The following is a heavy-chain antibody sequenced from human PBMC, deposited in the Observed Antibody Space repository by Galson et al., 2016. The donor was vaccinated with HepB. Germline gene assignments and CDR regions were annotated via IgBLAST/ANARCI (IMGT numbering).Heavy chain of an antibody. Sequence: SVKVSCKASGYTFTTYGITWVRQAPGQGLEWMGWISVNNGDTKYAEKLQGRITMTTDTSTGTAYMELTSLRSDDTAVYYCARASWEFATNFDYWGQGTLVTVSS. CDR1: GYTFTTYG. D-gene: IGHD1-26*01. J-gene: IGHJ4*02. V-gene: IGHV1-18*01. CDR3: ARASWEFATNFDY. CDR2: ISVNNGDT.